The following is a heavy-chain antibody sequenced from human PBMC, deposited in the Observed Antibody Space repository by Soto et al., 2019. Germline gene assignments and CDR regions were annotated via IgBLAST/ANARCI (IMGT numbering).Heavy chain of an antibody. V-gene: IGHV1-46*01. CDR2: INPSGGST. D-gene: IGHD6-13*01. Sequence: ASVKVSCKASGYTFTSYYMHWVRQAPGQGLEWMGIINPSGGSTSYAQKFQGRVTMTRDRSKNQFSLKLSSVTAADTAVYYCASSHAGAHITAAVHWGQGTLVTVSS. CDR3: ASSHAGAHITAAVH. CDR1: GYTFTSYY. J-gene: IGHJ4*02.